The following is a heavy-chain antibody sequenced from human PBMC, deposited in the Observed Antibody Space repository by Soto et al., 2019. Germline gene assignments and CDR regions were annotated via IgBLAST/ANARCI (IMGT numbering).Heavy chain of an antibody. CDR2: ISYDGSNK. Sequence: PGGSLRLSCAASGFTFSSYAMHWVRQAPGKGLEWVAVISYDGSNKYYADSVKGRFTISRDNSKNTLYLQMNSLRAEDTAVYYCARAQQLASGYYYYGMDVWGQGTTVTVSS. D-gene: IGHD6-6*01. CDR3: ARAQQLASGYYYYGMDV. J-gene: IGHJ6*02. V-gene: IGHV3-30-3*01. CDR1: GFTFSSYA.